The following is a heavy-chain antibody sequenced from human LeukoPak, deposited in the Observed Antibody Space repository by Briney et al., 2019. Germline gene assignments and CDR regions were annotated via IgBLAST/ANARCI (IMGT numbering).Heavy chain of an antibody. CDR2: IYYSGST. CDR1: GGSMSSYY. Sequence: SETLSLTCTVSGGSMSSYYWSWIRQPPGKGLEWIGYIYYSGSTNYNPSLKSRVTISVDKSKNQFSLKLSSVTAADTAVYYCARAPLGDSSGRSTRAEDWGQGTLVTVSS. V-gene: IGHV4-59*12. D-gene: IGHD3-22*01. J-gene: IGHJ4*02. CDR3: ARAPLGDSSGRSTRAED.